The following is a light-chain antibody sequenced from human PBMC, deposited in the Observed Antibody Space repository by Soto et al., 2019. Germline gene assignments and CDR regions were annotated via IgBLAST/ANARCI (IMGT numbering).Light chain of an antibody. J-gene: IGKJ3*01. CDR2: GAS. CDR1: QSVSSRY. Sequence: EIVLTQSPGTLSLSQGERATLSCRASQSVSSRYLAWYQQKHGQAPRLLIYGASSRATGIPYRFSGSGSETDFTLTISRLEPEDFAVYYCQQYGSSLLFTFGPGTKVDIK. CDR3: QQYGSSLLFT. V-gene: IGKV3-20*01.